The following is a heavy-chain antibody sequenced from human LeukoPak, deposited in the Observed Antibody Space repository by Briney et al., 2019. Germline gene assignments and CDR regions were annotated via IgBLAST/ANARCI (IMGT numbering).Heavy chain of an antibody. CDR1: GGSISHYY. D-gene: IGHD2-2*02. CDR3: ARSPLYGSTTWIFDN. V-gene: IGHV4-59*01. J-gene: IGHJ4*01. CDR2: IYYSGSTNH. Sequence: SETLSLTCTVSGGSISHYYWSWIRQPPGKGLEWIGYIYYSGSTNHNYNPSPKSRVTISVDTSKNQFSLKLNSVAAADTAVYYCARSPLYGSTTWIFDNWGHGTLVTVSS.